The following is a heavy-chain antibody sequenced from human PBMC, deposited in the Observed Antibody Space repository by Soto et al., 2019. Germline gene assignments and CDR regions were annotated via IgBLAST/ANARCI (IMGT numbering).Heavy chain of an antibody. Sequence: SETLSLTCTVSGGSISSEGYYWSWFRQLPGKGLEWIGDIYYSGTTYHNPSLRSRLTISGDASKNQFSLKLSSVTAADTALYYCARGRGYSYGPYYFDYWGQGTLVTVS. CDR1: GGSISSEGYY. J-gene: IGHJ4*02. CDR3: ARGRGYSYGPYYFDY. CDR2: IYYSGTT. V-gene: IGHV4-31*03. D-gene: IGHD5-18*01.